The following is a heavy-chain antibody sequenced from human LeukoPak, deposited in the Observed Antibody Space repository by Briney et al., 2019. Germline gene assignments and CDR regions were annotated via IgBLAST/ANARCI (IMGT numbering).Heavy chain of an antibody. CDR3: ARQSTIAAAKIDP. Sequence: SETLSLTCAVYGESLSGFYWSWIRQSPGKGLEWIGEINHSGSTNYNPSLKSRVVISIDTSKNQFSLKLNSVTAADTAIYYCARQSTIAAAKIDPWGQGSLVTVSS. CDR2: INHSGST. CDR1: GESLSGFY. V-gene: IGHV4-34*01. J-gene: IGHJ5*02. D-gene: IGHD6-25*01.